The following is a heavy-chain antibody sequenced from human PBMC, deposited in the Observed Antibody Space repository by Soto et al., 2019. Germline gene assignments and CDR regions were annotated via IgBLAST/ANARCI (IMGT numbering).Heavy chain of an antibody. Sequence: GGSLRLSCAASGFTFSSYAMSWVRQAPGKGLEWVSAISGSGGSTYYADSVKGRFTISRDNSKNTLYLQMNSLRAEDTAVYYCAKDPPRYCSGGSCYTSRYFDYWGQGTLI. CDR3: AKDPPRYCSGGSCYTSRYFDY. D-gene: IGHD2-15*01. CDR2: ISGSGGST. CDR1: GFTFSSYA. V-gene: IGHV3-23*01. J-gene: IGHJ4*02.